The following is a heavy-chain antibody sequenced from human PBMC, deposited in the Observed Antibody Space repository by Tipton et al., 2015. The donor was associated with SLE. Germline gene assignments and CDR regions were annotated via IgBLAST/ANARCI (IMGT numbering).Heavy chain of an antibody. D-gene: IGHD1-14*01. CDR3: ARGSGNYYFDY. V-gene: IGHV3-74*01. J-gene: IGHJ4*02. CDR2: IRTDGGNI. CDR1: GFTFSSYW. Sequence: SLRLSCAASGFTFSSYWVPLVRQASGRGLVWVSGIRTDGGNIRSADSVKGRFTISRDNAKNTVYMQMNSLRADDTAVYYCARGSGNYYFDYWGQGTLVTVSS.